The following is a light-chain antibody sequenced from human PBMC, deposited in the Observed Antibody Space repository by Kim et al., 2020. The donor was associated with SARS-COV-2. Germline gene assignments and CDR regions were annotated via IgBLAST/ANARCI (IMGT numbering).Light chain of an antibody. Sequence: SLSPGERATLSCRASQTISNNYLAWYQQKPGQSPRLLIYGASNRAAGIPDRFSGSGSGTDFTLTINRLEPEDFAVYYCQQYDSAYTFGQGTKLEI. V-gene: IGKV3-20*01. CDR2: GAS. CDR1: QTISNNY. CDR3: QQYDSAYT. J-gene: IGKJ2*01.